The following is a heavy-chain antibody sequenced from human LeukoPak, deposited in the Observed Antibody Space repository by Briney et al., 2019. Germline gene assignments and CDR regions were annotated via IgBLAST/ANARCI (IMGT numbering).Heavy chain of an antibody. CDR3: ATDLIHLRRPYYYDSDLPDY. D-gene: IGHD3-22*01. CDR2: FDPEDGET. J-gene: IGHJ4*02. CDR1: GYTLTELS. V-gene: IGHV1-24*01. Sequence: ASVEVSCKVSGYTLTELSMHWVRQAPGKGLEWMGGFDPEDGETIYAQKFQGRVTMTEDTSTDTAYMELSSLRSEDTAVYYCATDLIHLRRPYYYDSDLPDYWGQGTLVTVSS.